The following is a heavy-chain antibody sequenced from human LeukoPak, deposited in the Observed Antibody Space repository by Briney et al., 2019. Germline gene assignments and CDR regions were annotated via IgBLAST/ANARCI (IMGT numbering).Heavy chain of an antibody. Sequence: SETLSLTCNISGGSIRTYSWNWIRQTPGKGLEWIGFTYSSGGTKYNPSLESRVTLSVDTSKNQVSLKLTSVTAADTAIYYCARSYGGYMLDYWGQGSLVIVSA. CDR3: ARSYGGYMLDY. J-gene: IGHJ4*02. V-gene: IGHV4-59*01. CDR2: TYSSGGT. CDR1: GGSIRTYS. D-gene: IGHD5-12*01.